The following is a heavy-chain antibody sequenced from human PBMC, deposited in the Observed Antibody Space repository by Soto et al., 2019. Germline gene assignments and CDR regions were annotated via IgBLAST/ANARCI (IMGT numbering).Heavy chain of an antibody. V-gene: IGHV1-69*02. CDR2: INPILSMS. D-gene: IGHD3-10*01. Sequence: QVQLVQSGADVKKPGSSVRVSCKASGDTFNFYSINWVRQAPGLGLQWMGRINPILSMSNYAPRFQGRVTMTADKSTSTAYMELSILRSEDTAMYYCATSYGSGYRAFDSWGQGALVTVSS. CDR1: GDTFNFYS. CDR3: ATSYGSGYRAFDS. J-gene: IGHJ4*02.